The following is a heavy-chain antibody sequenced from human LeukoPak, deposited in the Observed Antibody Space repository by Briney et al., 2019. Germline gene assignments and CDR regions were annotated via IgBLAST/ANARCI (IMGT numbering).Heavy chain of an antibody. CDR2: INPNSGGT. V-gene: IGHV1-2*06. CDR3: AKAFDSGWFDY. D-gene: IGHD6-19*01. Sequence: ASVKVSCKASGYTFTGYYMHWVRQAPGQGLEWMGRINPNSGGTNYAQKFQGRVTMTRDTSISTAYMELSRLRPDDTAVYYCAKAFDSGWFDYWGQGTLVTVSS. CDR1: GYTFTGYY. J-gene: IGHJ4*02.